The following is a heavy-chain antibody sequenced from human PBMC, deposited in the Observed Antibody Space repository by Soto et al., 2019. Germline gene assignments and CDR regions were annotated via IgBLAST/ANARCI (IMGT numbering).Heavy chain of an antibody. CDR1: GFTFSTCA. D-gene: IGHD2-15*01. CDR2: IWFDGSNK. CDR3: ARGPVVVTATHWFDP. Sequence: SLRLSCAASGFTFSTCAMHWVLQAPGKGLEWVAVIWFDGSNKYYADSVKGRFTISRDNSKNTLYLQMNSLRAEDTAVYHCARGPVVVTATHWFDPWGQGTLVTV. J-gene: IGHJ5*02. V-gene: IGHV3-33*01.